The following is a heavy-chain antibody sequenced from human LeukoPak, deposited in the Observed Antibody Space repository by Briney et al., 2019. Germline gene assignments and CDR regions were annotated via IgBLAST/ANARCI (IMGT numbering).Heavy chain of an antibody. J-gene: IGHJ4*02. CDR1: GFTFSSYG. V-gene: IGHV3-33*01. CDR2: IWYDGSNK. D-gene: IGHD5-18*01. CDR3: ARDSYGYSYGHDY. Sequence: GRSLRLSCAASGFTFSSYGMHWVRQAPGKGLEWVAVIWYDGSNKYYADSVKGRFTISRDNAKNSLYLQMNSLRAEDTAVYYCARDSYGYSYGHDYWGQGTLVTVSS.